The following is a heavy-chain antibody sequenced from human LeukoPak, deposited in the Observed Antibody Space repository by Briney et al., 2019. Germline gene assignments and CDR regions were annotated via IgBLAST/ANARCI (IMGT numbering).Heavy chain of an antibody. Sequence: GGSLRLSCGASGFSLSNFAISWVRQAPGKGLEWVSAIGFSGNKYYAESVRGRFTISRDTLENTLYLQMNSLRAEDTAIYYCATDTGTADYWGQGTLVTISS. J-gene: IGHJ4*02. CDR1: GFSLSNFA. V-gene: IGHV3-23*01. D-gene: IGHD1-1*01. CDR2: IGFSGNK. CDR3: ATDTGTADY.